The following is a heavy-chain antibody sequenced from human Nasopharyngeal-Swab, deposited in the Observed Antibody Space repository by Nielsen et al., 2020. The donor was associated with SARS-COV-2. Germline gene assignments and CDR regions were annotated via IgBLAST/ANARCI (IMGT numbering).Heavy chain of an antibody. CDR3: ARGCVLTGPSCYYYGMDV. V-gene: IGHV3-23*01. D-gene: IGHD3-9*01. CDR1: GFTFRGYA. J-gene: IGHJ6*02. CDR2: ISGSDHTT. Sequence: GGSLRLSCAASGFTFRGYAISWVRQAPGKGLEWVSVISGSDHTTYYADSVKGRFTISRDNSKNTVNLQMNSLRVEDTAVYYCARGCVLTGPSCYYYGMDVWGQGTTVTVSS.